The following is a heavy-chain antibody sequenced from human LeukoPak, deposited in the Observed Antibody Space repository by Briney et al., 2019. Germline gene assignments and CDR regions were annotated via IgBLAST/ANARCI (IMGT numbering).Heavy chain of an antibody. V-gene: IGHV4-59*01. Sequence: SETLSLTCTVSGGSISSYYWSWIRQPPGKGLEWIGYIYYSGSTNYNPSLKSRVTISVDTSKNQFSLKLSSVTAADTAVYYCERSQVAAAFDYWGQGTLVTVSS. CDR1: GGSISSYY. CDR2: IYYSGST. J-gene: IGHJ4*02. D-gene: IGHD2-15*01. CDR3: ERSQVAAAFDY.